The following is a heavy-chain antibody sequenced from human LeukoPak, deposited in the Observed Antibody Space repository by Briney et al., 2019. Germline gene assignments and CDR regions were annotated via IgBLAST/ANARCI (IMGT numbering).Heavy chain of an antibody. Sequence: PGGSLRLSCAASGFTLSSYAMSWVRQAPGKGLEWVSSISASGGSTNYADSVKGRFTISRDNSKNTVYLQMNSLRAEDTAVYYCATVMKGSERLTMVRGVIIKTAGLYYMDVWGKGTTVPVSS. CDR2: ISASGGST. CDR3: ATVMKGSERLTMVRGVIIKTAGLYYMDV. V-gene: IGHV3-23*01. J-gene: IGHJ6*03. D-gene: IGHD3-10*01. CDR1: GFTLSSYA.